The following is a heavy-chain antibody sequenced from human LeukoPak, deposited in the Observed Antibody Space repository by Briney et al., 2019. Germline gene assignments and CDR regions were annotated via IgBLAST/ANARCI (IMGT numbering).Heavy chain of an antibody. CDR1: GHTFTSYD. J-gene: IGHJ4*02. V-gene: IGHV1-8*01. CDR3: ARVGGYRYGSGSSLGY. D-gene: IGHD3-10*01. Sequence: RASVKVSCKASGHTFTSYDINWVRQATGQGLEWMGWMNPNSGNTGYAQKFQGRVTMTRNTSISTAYMELSSLRSEDTAVYYCARVGGYRYGSGSSLGYWGQGTLVTVSS. CDR2: MNPNSGNT.